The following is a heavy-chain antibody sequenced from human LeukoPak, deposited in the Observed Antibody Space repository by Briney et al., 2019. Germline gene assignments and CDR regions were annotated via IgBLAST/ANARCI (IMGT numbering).Heavy chain of an antibody. J-gene: IGHJ6*03. CDR1: GYTFTAHY. CDR3: ARGTDYGDYGGTWFYYYYMDV. V-gene: IGHV1-2*02. Sequence: ASVKVSCKASGYTFTAHYLHWVRQAPGQGLEWMAWINHNSGGTKYAEKFQGRVTMTRDTSTSTAYMELSRLGSDDTAVYYCARGTDYGDYGGTWFYYYYMDVWGEGTTVTVSS. CDR2: INHNSGGT. D-gene: IGHD4-17*01.